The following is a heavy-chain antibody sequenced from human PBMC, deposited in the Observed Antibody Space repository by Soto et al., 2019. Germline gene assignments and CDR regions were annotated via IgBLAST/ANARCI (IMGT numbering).Heavy chain of an antibody. V-gene: IGHV4-59*08. CDR1: GISITSSY. Sequence: SETLSLTCTVSGISITSSYWNWFRQSPGKGLEWIGQISDRGDINYNPPLESRVAISTDTSKNQVSLTLTAVNAADTAVYFCARGRHWFGPWGQATLVTSP. CDR3: ARGRHWFGP. J-gene: IGHJ5*02. CDR2: ISDRGDI.